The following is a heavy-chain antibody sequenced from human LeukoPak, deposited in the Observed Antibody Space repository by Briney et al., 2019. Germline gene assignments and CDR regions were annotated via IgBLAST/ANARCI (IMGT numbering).Heavy chain of an antibody. D-gene: IGHD3-3*01. CDR1: GFTFSSYA. Sequence: GGSLRLSCAASGFTFSSYAMSWVRQAPGKGLEWVSYITSSGGAVYYADSVKGRFTISRDNAKSSLYLQMNSLRAEDTAVYYCARPPSITNPYFGMDVWGQGTTVTVSS. CDR2: ITSSGGAV. J-gene: IGHJ6*02. CDR3: ARPPSITNPYFGMDV. V-gene: IGHV3-48*03.